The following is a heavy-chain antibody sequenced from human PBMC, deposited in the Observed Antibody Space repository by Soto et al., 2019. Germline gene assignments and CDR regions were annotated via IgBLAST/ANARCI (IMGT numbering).Heavy chain of an antibody. D-gene: IGHD1-26*01. CDR2: IYYSGST. V-gene: IGHV4-39*01. Sequence: SETLSLTCTVSGGSISSSSYYWGWIRQPPGKGLEWIGSIYYSGSTYYNRSLKSRVTISVDTSKNQFSLKRSSVTAADTAVYYCARYVSGRYFDYWGQGTLVTVSS. CDR1: GGSISSSSYY. J-gene: IGHJ4*02. CDR3: ARYVSGRYFDY.